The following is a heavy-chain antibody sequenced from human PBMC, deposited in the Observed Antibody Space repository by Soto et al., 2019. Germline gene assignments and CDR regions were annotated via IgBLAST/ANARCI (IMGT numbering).Heavy chain of an antibody. CDR1: GFTFSSYA. Sequence: GGSLRLSCAASGFTFSSYAMSWVRQAPGKGLEWVSAISGSGGSTYYADSVKGRFTISRDNSKNTLYLQMNSLRAEDTAVYYCAKEYCSSTSCYWDAFDIWGQGTMVTVSS. J-gene: IGHJ3*02. CDR3: AKEYCSSTSCYWDAFDI. V-gene: IGHV3-23*01. CDR2: ISGSGGST. D-gene: IGHD2-2*01.